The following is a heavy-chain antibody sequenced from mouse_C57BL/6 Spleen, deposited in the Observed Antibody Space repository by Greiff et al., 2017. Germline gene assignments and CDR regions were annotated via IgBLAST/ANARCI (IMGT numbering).Heavy chain of an antibody. CDR2: IYPSDSET. D-gene: IGHD2-5*01. V-gene: IGHV1-61*01. Sequence: QVQLKQPGAELVRPGSSVKLSCKASGYTFTSYWMDWVKQRPGQGLEWIGNIYPSDSETHYNQKFKDKATLTVDKSSSTAYMQLSSLTSEDSAVYYCAREDYSTNWYFDVWGTGTTVTVSS. CDR3: AREDYSTNWYFDV. CDR1: GYTFTSYW. J-gene: IGHJ1*03.